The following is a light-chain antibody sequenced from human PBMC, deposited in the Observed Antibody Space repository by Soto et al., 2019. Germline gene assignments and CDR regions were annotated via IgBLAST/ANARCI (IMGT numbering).Light chain of an antibody. CDR2: GAS. Sequence: EIVMTQSPATLSVSPGERATLSCRASQSVSRNLAWYQQRPGQAPRLLIYGASTRATGVPTRFSGSGSGTEFTLTISSLQSEDVAVYYCQQYNNWPLTFGGGTKVAIK. V-gene: IGKV3-15*01. J-gene: IGKJ4*01. CDR1: QSVSRN. CDR3: QQYNNWPLT.